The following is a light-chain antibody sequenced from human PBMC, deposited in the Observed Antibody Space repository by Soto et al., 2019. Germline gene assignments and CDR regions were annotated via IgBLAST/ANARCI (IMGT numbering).Light chain of an antibody. J-gene: IGKJ1*01. Sequence: DIQMPQSPSTLSASVGDRVTITCRASESISNFLAWYQQKPGKAPNLLIYKASSLESGVPSRFSGSGSGTEFTLTISSLQPDDFATYYCQPYNSYSRTFGQGTKVDIK. V-gene: IGKV1-5*03. CDR3: QPYNSYSRT. CDR1: ESISNF. CDR2: KAS.